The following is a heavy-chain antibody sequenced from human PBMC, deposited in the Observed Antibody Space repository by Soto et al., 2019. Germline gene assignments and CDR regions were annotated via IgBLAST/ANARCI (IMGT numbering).Heavy chain of an antibody. V-gene: IGHV1-2*02. D-gene: IGHD3-16*01. CDR1: GYTFTDFY. J-gene: IGHJ5*02. CDR2: INPNSGGT. CDR3: ARDSGAIMTNWFDP. Sequence: ASVKVSCKVSGYTFTDFYMHWVRQAPGQGLEWMGWINPNSGGTYYAQKFQGRVTMTRDTFISTAYMELRRLRSDDTAVYYCARDSGAIMTNWFDPWGQGTLVTVSS.